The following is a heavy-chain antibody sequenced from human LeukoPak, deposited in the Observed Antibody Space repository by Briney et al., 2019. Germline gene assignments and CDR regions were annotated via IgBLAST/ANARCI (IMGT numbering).Heavy chain of an antibody. CDR2: INSDGSST. J-gene: IGHJ4*02. Sequence: GGSLRLSCAASGFTFSSYWMHWVRQAPGKGLVWVSRINSDGSSTSYADSVKGRFTISRDNAKDALYLQMNSLRAEDTAVYYCAREALDYYDSSGYLPQAFDYWGQGTLVTVYS. CDR3: AREALDYYDSSGYLPQAFDY. V-gene: IGHV3-74*01. CDR1: GFTFSSYW. D-gene: IGHD3-22*01.